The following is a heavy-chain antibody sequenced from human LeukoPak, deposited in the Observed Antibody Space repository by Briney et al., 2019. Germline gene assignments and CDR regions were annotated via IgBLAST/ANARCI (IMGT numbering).Heavy chain of an antibody. CDR1: GFFFSTYT. D-gene: IGHD6-19*01. CDR3: VRDGMAGTPNAFDM. Sequence: GGSLRLSCAASGFFFSTYTMDWVRQAPGKGLEWVALILHDGSDKNYADSVKGRFTISRDNSKNTVHLQMNSLRPEDTAVYYCVRDGMAGTPNAFDMWGQGTMVTVS. J-gene: IGHJ3*02. V-gene: IGHV3-30*04. CDR2: ILHDGSDK.